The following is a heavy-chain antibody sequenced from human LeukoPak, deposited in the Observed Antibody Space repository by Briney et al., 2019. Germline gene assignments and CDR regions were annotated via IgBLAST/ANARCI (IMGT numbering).Heavy chain of an antibody. CDR3: AKLSFSGYV. D-gene: IGHD3-10*01. CDR2: ISYDGSNK. Sequence: PGGSLRLSCAASGFTFSSYGMHWVRQAPGKGLEWVAVISYDGSNKYYADSVKGRFTISRDNSKNTLYLQMNSLRAEDTAVYYCAKLSFSGYVWGQGTLVTVSS. J-gene: IGHJ4*02. V-gene: IGHV3-30*18. CDR1: GFTFSSYG.